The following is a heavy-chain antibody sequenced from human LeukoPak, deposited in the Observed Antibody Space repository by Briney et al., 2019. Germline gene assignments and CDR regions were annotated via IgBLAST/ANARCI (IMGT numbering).Heavy chain of an antibody. D-gene: IGHD6-13*01. Sequence: GGSLRLSCAGSGFTLSSNWMHWVRQAPGKGLVWVSRFYSDGSRTNYADSVKGRFTISGDNAKNSLYLQMNSLRAEDTAVYYCARDLRGGSGYSSSWYEVSDYWGQGTLVTVSS. J-gene: IGHJ4*02. CDR3: ARDLRGGSGYSSSWYEVSDY. V-gene: IGHV3-74*01. CDR2: FYSDGSRT. CDR1: GFTLSSNW.